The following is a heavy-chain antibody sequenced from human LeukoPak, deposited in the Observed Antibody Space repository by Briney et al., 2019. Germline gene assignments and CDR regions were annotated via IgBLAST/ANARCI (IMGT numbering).Heavy chain of an antibody. CDR3: ARGSARGWWYIDY. D-gene: IGHD2-15*01. CDR2: IYYSGST. CDR1: GGSISSYY. Sequence: SETLSLTCTVSGGSISSYYWSWLRQPPGKGLEWLGYIYYSGSTNYNPSLKSRVTISVDTSKNQFSLKLSSVTAADTAVYYCARGSARGWWYIDYWGQGTLVTVSS. V-gene: IGHV4-59*01. J-gene: IGHJ4*02.